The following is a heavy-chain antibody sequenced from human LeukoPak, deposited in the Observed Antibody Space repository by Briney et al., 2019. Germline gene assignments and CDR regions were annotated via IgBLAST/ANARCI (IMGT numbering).Heavy chain of an antibody. CDR3: ARDPIYYDYVWGSYRSDAFDI. V-gene: IGHV4-34*01. CDR1: GVSFSGYY. Sequence: SETLSLTCAVYGVSFSGYYWSWIRQPPGKGLEWIGEINHSGSTNYNPSLKSRVTISVDTSKNQFSLKLSSVTAADTAVYYCARDPIYYDYVWGSYRSDAFDIWGQGTMVTVSS. CDR2: INHSGST. J-gene: IGHJ3*02. D-gene: IGHD3-16*02.